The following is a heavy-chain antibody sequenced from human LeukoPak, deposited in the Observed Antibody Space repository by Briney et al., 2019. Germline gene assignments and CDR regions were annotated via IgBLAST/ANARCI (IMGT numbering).Heavy chain of an antibody. CDR1: GYTFTSYA. CDR3: ARDNPLHCSGGSCYSKVFDY. J-gene: IGHJ4*02. V-gene: IGHV1-3*01. D-gene: IGHD2-15*01. Sequence: GASVKVSCKASGYTFTSYAMHWVRQAPGQRLEWMGWINAGNGDTKYLQKFQGRVTITRDTSASTAYMELSSLRSEDTAVYYCARDNPLHCSGGSCYSKVFDYWGQGTLVTVSS. CDR2: INAGNGDT.